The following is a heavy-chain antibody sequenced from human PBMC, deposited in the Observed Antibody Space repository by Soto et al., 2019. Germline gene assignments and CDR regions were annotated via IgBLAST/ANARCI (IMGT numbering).Heavy chain of an antibody. CDR2: ISSSSSTI. Sequence: EVQLVESGGGLVQPGGSLRLSCAASGFTFSSYSMNWVRQAPGKGLEWVSYISSSSSTIYYADSVKGRFTISRDNAKNSLYLQINSPRPEDTAVYYCARGGTHYYGSGSYYPYFDYCVHGTLVTVSS. CDR3: ARGGTHYYGSGSYYPYFDY. CDR1: GFTFSSYS. V-gene: IGHV3-48*01. J-gene: IGHJ4*01. D-gene: IGHD3-10*01.